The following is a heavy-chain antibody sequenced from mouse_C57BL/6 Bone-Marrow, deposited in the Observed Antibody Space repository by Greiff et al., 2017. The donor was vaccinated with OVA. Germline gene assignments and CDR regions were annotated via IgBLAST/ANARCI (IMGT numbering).Heavy chain of an antibody. J-gene: IGHJ1*03. CDR3: ARRYCNYPCYFDD. Sequence: QVQLQQSGAELVKPGASVKLSCKASGYTFTTYPIEWMKQSPGQSLEWIGNFHPYSDDTKYNEKFKGKATLTAEKSSSTDYLELSSLTSDDSAIYYCARRYCNYPCYFDDWGTGTTVTVSS. V-gene: IGHV1-47*01. CDR1: GYTFTTYP. CDR2: FHPYSDDT. D-gene: IGHD2-10*02.